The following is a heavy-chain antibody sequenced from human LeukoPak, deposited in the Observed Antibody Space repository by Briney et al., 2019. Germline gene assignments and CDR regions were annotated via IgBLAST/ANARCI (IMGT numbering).Heavy chain of an antibody. J-gene: IGHJ6*02. D-gene: IGHD3-9*01. Sequence: PSETLSLTCTVSGYSISSGYYWGWIRQPPGKGLEWIGEISHSGSTNYSPSLKSRLTISVDTSKNQFSLRLSSVTAADTAVYYCARGHTLGGYYKQKYYHYGMDVWGQGTTVTVSS. CDR2: ISHSGST. V-gene: IGHV4-38-2*02. CDR1: GYSISSGYY. CDR3: ARGHTLGGYYKQKYYHYGMDV.